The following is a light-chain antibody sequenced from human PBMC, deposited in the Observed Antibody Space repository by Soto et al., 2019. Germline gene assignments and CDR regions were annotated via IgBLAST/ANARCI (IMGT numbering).Light chain of an antibody. V-gene: IGLV1-40*01. Sequence: QSVLTQPPSVSGAPGQRVTISYTGSSSNIGAGYDVHWYQHLPGTAPKLLIYGNNNRPSGVPDRFSGSKSGTSASLAITGLQAEDEADYYCQSYDSSLSGVVFGGGTKVTVL. J-gene: IGLJ2*01. CDR2: GNN. CDR1: SSNIGAGYD. CDR3: QSYDSSLSGVV.